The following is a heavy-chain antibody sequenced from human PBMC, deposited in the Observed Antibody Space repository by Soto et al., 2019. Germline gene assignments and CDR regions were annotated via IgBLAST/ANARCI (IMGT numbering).Heavy chain of an antibody. J-gene: IGHJ6*02. Sequence: ASVKVSCKASGYTFTSYGISWVRQSPGQVLEWMGWISAYNGNTNYAQKLQGRVTMTTDTSTSTAYMELRSLRSDDTAVYYCARDWLAARPDYYYGMDVWGQGTTVTVSS. D-gene: IGHD6-6*01. CDR1: GYTFTSYG. CDR3: ARDWLAARPDYYYGMDV. CDR2: ISAYNGNT. V-gene: IGHV1-18*01.